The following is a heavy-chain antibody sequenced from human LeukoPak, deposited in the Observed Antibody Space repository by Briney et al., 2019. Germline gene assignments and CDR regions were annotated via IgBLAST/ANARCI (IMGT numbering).Heavy chain of an antibody. J-gene: IGHJ5*02. CDR1: GGSISSYY. D-gene: IGHD4-11*01. V-gene: IGHV4-59*01. Sequence: SETLSLTCTASGGSISSYYWSWIRQPPGKGLEWIGYIYYSGSTNYNPSLKSRVTISVDTSKNQFSLKLSSVTAADTAVYYCARVQYSNYSPERWFDPWGQGTLVTVSS. CDR3: ARVQYSNYSPERWFDP. CDR2: IYYSGST.